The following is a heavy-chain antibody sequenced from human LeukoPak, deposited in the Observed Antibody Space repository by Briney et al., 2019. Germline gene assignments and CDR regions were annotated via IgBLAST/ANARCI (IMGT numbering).Heavy chain of an antibody. CDR1: GGSFSGYY. V-gene: IGHV4-34*01. Sequence: SETLSLTCAVYGGSFSGYYWSWIRQPPGKGLEWIGEINHSGSTNYNPPLKSRVTISVDTSKNQFSLKLSSVTAADTAVYYCARLGCSSTSCYTSNWFDPWGQGTLVTVSS. CDR3: ARLGCSSTSCYTSNWFDP. D-gene: IGHD2-2*02. J-gene: IGHJ5*02. CDR2: INHSGST.